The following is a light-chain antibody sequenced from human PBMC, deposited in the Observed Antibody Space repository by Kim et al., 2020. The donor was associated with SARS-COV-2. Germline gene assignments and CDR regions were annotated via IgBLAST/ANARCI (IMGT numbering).Light chain of an antibody. J-gene: IGLJ2*01. CDR3: SSYAGSNNLV. Sequence: DTISSTGTSRDVGGYNYVSWYQQHPGKAPKLMIYEVSQRPSGVPARFSGSKSGSAASLTVSGLQAEDEADYYCSSYAGSNNLVFGGGTQLTVL. CDR1: SRDVGGYNY. V-gene: IGLV2-8*01. CDR2: EVS.